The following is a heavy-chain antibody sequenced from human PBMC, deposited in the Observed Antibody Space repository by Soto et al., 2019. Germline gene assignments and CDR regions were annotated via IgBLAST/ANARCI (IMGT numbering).Heavy chain of an antibody. CDR2: IYYSGST. CDR3: ASGLRGYGYPYYYYGMDV. Sequence: SETLSLTCTVSGGSISSSSYYWGWIRQPPGKGLEWIGSIYYSGSTYYNPSLKSRVTISVDTSKNQFSLKLSSVTAADTAVYYCASGLRGYGYPYYYYGMDVWGQGTTVTVSS. J-gene: IGHJ6*02. CDR1: GGSISSSSYY. D-gene: IGHD5-18*01. V-gene: IGHV4-39*01.